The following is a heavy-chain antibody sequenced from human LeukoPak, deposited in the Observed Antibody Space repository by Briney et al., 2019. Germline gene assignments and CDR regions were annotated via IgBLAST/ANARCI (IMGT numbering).Heavy chain of an antibody. D-gene: IGHD5-12*01. CDR1: GGSISSGDYY. J-gene: IGHJ4*02. CDR3: ARAPVATPSEFDY. Sequence: PSETLSLTCTVSGGSISSGDYYWSWIRQHPGKGLEWIGYISYSGNTYYNPSLKSRAAISVDTPKNQFSLKLSSTTAADTAVYYCARAPVATPSEFDYWGQGTLVTVSS. V-gene: IGHV4-31*03. CDR2: ISYSGNT.